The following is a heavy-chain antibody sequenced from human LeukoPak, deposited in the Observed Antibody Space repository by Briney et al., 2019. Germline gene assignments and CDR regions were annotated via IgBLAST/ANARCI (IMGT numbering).Heavy chain of an antibody. CDR3: AKDATDLIIAAAGTGNAFDI. CDR2: IRYDGSNK. J-gene: IGHJ3*02. V-gene: IGHV3-30*02. D-gene: IGHD6-13*01. Sequence: GGSLRLSCAASGFTFSSYGMHWVRQAPGKGLEWVAFIRYDGSNKYYADSVKGRFTISRDNSKNTLYLQMNSLRAEDTAVYYCAKDATDLIIAAAGTGNAFDIWGQGTMVTVSS. CDR1: GFTFSSYG.